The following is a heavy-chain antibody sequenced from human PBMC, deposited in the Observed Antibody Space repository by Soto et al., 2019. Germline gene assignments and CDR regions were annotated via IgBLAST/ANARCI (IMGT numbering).Heavy chain of an antibody. Sequence: PGWSLRLSCASSVITFIADAMRWVRQAPGKGLEWVSAISGSGATTYYADSVKGRFTISRDKSKNTLYLQMNSLRAEDTALYYCAKSFSSNWYDYFDYWGQGSLVTVSS. V-gene: IGHV3-23*01. CDR2: ISGSGATT. CDR3: AKSFSSNWYDYFDY. J-gene: IGHJ4*02. CDR1: VITFIADA. D-gene: IGHD6-13*01.